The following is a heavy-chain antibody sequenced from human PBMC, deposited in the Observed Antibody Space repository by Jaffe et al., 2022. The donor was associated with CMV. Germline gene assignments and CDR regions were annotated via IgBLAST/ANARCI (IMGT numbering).Heavy chain of an antibody. CDR2: ISGSGSNT. D-gene: IGHD4-4*01. CDR1: GFTFNNYF. CDR3: ARGGTVGTRSGPEH. V-gene: IGHV3-23*01. Sequence: EVQLLESGGGLVQPGGSLRLSCAASGFTFNNYFMTWVRQAPGKGLECVSTISGSGSNTYYTDSVKGRFTISRDNSKNTLYLQMDSLRAEDTAVFYCARGGTVGTRSGPEHWGQGTLVTVSS. J-gene: IGHJ1*01.